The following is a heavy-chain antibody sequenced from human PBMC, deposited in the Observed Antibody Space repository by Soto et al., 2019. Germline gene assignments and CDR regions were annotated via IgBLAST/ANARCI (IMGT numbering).Heavy chain of an antibody. CDR3: ARVPLGHRTASHFYYYPMDV. V-gene: IGHV4-59*01. J-gene: IGHJ6*02. CDR2: VYYDGST. Sequence: SETLSLTCLVSGGSIGTYFWTWIRQPPGKGLEWIGYVYYDGSTNYNPSLKSRVTMSLDTSKNQISLSLRSVTAADTAVYYCARVPLGHRTASHFYYYPMDVWGPGTTVTVSS. CDR1: GGSIGTYF.